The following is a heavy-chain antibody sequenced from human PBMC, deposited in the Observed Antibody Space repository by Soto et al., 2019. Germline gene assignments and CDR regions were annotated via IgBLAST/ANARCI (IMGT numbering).Heavy chain of an antibody. CDR2: IDPSDSHT. CDR3: ASHTENYHYYAMDV. CDR1: GYTTNSHW. Sequence: RGESLKISCKGSGYTTNSHWISWVRQMPGKGLEWMGRIDPSDSHTTYSPSFQGHVTLSADKSISTAYLRWSRLKASDTAIYYCASHTENYHYYAMDVWGQATTVTVSS. D-gene: IGHD2-8*02. J-gene: IGHJ6*02. V-gene: IGHV5-10-1*01.